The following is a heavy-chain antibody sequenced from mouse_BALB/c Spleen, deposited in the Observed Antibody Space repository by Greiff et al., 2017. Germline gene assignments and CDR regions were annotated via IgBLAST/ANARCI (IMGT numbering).Heavy chain of an antibody. CDR2: INSNGGST. CDR1: GFTFSSYG. CDR3: ARVGYGNYVYYAMDY. J-gene: IGHJ4*01. V-gene: IGHV5-6-3*01. D-gene: IGHD2-10*02. Sequence: EVQLVESGGGLVQPGGSLKLSCAASGFTFSSYGMSWVRQTPDKRLELVATINSNGGSTYYPDSVKGRFTISRDNAKNTLYLQMSSLKSEDTAMYYCARVGYGNYVYYAMDYWGQGTSVTVSS.